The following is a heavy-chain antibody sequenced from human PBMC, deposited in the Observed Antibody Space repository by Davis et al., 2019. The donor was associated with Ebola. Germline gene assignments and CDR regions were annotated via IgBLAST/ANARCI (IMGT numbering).Heavy chain of an antibody. J-gene: IGHJ4*02. Sequence: GESLKISCAASGFLFSNCAMYWVRQAPGKGLEWVSIIGTGHDTYYADSVKGRFTISRDNSKNTVYMQMHNLRAEDTAVYYCASREVGLHNLYWGEGTLVSVSS. CDR1: GFLFSNCA. CDR3: ASREVGLHNLY. CDR2: IGTGHDT. D-gene: IGHD1-26*01. V-gene: IGHV3-23*01.